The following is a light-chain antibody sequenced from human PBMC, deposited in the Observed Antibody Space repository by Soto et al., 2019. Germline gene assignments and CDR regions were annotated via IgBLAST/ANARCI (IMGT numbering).Light chain of an antibody. Sequence: DIHMTHSPSTLSASVGDRVTITCRASESISSWLAWYQQKPGKAPKLLIYDASSLESGVPSRFSGSGSGTEFSLTISSLQPDDFASYYCQQYQNYPWTFGQGTKVDIK. J-gene: IGKJ1*01. V-gene: IGKV1-5*01. CDR2: DAS. CDR1: ESISSW. CDR3: QQYQNYPWT.